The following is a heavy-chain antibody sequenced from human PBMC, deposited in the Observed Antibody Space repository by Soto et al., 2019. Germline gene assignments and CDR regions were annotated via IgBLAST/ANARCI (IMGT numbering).Heavy chain of an antibody. CDR1: GFTVSRNY. CDR2: TYSGGTT. J-gene: IGHJ4*02. Sequence: EGQLVESGGGLIQPGGSLRLSCAASGFTVSRNYMSWVRQAPGKGLEWVSVTYSGGTTYYADSVKGRFTISRDNSKNTLYLQMNSLRAEDTAVYYCARGPHYSNLDYWGQGTLVTVSS. CDR3: ARGPHYSNLDY. V-gene: IGHV3-53*01. D-gene: IGHD4-4*01.